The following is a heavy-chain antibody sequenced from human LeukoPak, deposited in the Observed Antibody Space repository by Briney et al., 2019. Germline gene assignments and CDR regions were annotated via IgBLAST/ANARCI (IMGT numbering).Heavy chain of an antibody. Sequence: GGSLRLSCAASGFTFSSYGMHWVRQAPGKGLEWVAVIWYDGSNKYYADSVKSRFTISRDNSKNTLYLQMNSLRAEDTAVYYCARDLHSSGWYFDYWGQGTLVTVSS. J-gene: IGHJ4*02. D-gene: IGHD6-19*01. CDR1: GFTFSSYG. V-gene: IGHV3-33*01. CDR3: ARDLHSSGWYFDY. CDR2: IWYDGSNK.